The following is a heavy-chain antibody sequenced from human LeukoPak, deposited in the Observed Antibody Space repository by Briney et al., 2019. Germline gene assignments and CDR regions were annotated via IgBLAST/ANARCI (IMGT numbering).Heavy chain of an antibody. CDR3: AREFELDYDLWSGYYSAFDI. Sequence: ASVKVSCKASGYTFTSYGISWVRPAPGQGLEWMGWISAYKGNTNYAQKLQGRVTMTTDTSTRTDYMEMRSLRSDDTAVYYYAREFELDYDLWSGYYSAFDIWGQGTMVTVSS. CDR2: ISAYKGNT. CDR1: GYTFTSYG. D-gene: IGHD3-3*01. V-gene: IGHV1-18*01. J-gene: IGHJ3*02.